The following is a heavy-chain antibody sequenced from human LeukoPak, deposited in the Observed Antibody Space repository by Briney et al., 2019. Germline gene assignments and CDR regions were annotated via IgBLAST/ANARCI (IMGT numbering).Heavy chain of an antibody. D-gene: IGHD2-2*01. CDR2: ISSSSSYI. CDR3: AREMGYCSSTSCPYFDY. J-gene: IGHJ4*02. V-gene: IGHV3-21*01. CDR1: GFTFSSYS. Sequence: GGSLRLSCAASGFTFSSYSMNWVRQAPGKGLEWVSSISSSSSYIYYADSVKGRFTISRDNAKISLYLQMNSLRAEDTAVYYCAREMGYCSSTSCPYFDYWGQGTLVTVSS.